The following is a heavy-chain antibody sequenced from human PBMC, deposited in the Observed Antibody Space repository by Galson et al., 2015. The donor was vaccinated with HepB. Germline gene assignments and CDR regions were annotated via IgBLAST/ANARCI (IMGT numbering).Heavy chain of an antibody. CDR2: ISYHGSNK. CDR3: AKGGVLLWCGIRVGVDYFDY. Sequence: SLRLSCAASGFTFSSYGMHWVRQAPGKGLEWVAVISYHGSNKYYADSVKGRFTISRDNSKNTLYLQMNSLRAEDTAVYYCAKGGVLLWCGIRVGVDYFDYWGQGTLVTVSS. J-gene: IGHJ4*02. V-gene: IGHV3-30*18. D-gene: IGHD3-10*01. CDR1: GFTFSSYG.